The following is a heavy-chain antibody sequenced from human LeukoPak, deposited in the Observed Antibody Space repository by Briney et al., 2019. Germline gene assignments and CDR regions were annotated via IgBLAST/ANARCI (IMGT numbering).Heavy chain of an antibody. Sequence: GGSLRLSCAASGFTFSSYTMHWVRQAPGKGLEWVSCISTSSSYIYYADSVKGRFTISRDNSRTSLYLQMNSLRVEDTAIYYCGREYDRRARFDSWGQGTLVTVSS. V-gene: IGHV3-21*01. J-gene: IGHJ4*02. CDR3: GREYDRRARFDS. CDR2: ISTSSSYI. CDR1: GFTFSSYT. D-gene: IGHD3-16*01.